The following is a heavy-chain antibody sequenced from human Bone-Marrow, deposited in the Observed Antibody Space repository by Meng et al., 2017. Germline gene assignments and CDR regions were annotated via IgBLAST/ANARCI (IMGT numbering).Heavy chain of an antibody. CDR1: GGSITSIDW. J-gene: IGHJ4*02. Sequence: VYLLDAGPGVVQPSGSLSLTCVVSGGSITSIDWGSWVRQPPGKGLWCIGKIYHGGDINYNPSLKSRVTIAIDRSKNQFSLKLSSVTAADTAVYYCASWIYSCGWQWGQGTLVTASS. D-gene: IGHD6-19*01. CDR2: IYHGGDI. V-gene: IGHV4/OR15-8*02. CDR3: ASWIYSCGWQ.